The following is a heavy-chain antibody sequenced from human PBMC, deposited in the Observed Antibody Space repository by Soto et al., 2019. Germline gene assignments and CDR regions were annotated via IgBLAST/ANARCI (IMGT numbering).Heavy chain of an antibody. D-gene: IGHD2-15*01. CDR3: AKHLADCSGDMCYNWFDP. V-gene: IGHV3-23*01. Sequence: GGSLRLSCAASGFTFNSYAVSWVRQAPGKGLEWVSAISGSGGSTYYADSVKGRFTISRDKTISRDNSKNTVYLQMNSLRAEDTAVYYCAKHLADCSGDMCYNWFDPWGQGSLVTVSS. CDR2: ISGSGGST. J-gene: IGHJ5*02. CDR1: GFTFNSYA.